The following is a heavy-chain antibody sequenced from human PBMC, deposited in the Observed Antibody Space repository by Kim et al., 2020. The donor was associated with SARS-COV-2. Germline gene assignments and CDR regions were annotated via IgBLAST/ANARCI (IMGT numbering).Heavy chain of an antibody. V-gene: IGHV3-23*01. CDR2: RT. Sequence: RTYTADAVKGRFTIARDNSKNTLYLQMNSLRAEDTAVYYCAKGSVEYFDYWGQGTLVTVSS. D-gene: IGHD2-15*01. CDR3: AKGSVEYFDY. J-gene: IGHJ4*02.